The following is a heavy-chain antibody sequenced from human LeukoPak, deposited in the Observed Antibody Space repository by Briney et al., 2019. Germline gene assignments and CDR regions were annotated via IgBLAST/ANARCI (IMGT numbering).Heavy chain of an antibody. CDR1: GGSISSYH. CDR3: ARDGYGSGGPMDV. J-gene: IGHJ6*02. V-gene: IGHV4-59*01. CDR2: IYYSGST. D-gene: IGHD3-10*01. Sequence: SETLSLTCTVSGGSISSYHWSWIRQPPGKGLEWIGYIYYSGSTNYNPSLKSRVTISVDTSKNQFSLKLSSVTAADTAVYYCARDGYGSGGPMDVWGQGTTVTVSS.